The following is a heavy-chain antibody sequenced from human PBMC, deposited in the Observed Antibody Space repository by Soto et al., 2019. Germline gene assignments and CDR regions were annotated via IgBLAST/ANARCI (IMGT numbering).Heavy chain of an antibody. CDR3: AMKITMVRGVPPDWFDP. V-gene: IGHV4-39*01. CDR1: GGSISSSSYY. J-gene: IGHJ5*02. CDR2: IYYSGST. Sequence: KTSETLSLTCTVSGGSISSSSYYWGWIRQPPGKGLEWIGSIYYSGSTYYNPSLKSRVTISVDTSKNQFSLKLSSVTAADTAVYYCAMKITMVRGVPPDWFDPWGQGTLVTVSS. D-gene: IGHD3-10*01.